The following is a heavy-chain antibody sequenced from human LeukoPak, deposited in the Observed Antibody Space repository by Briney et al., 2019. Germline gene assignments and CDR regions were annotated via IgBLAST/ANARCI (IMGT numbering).Heavy chain of an antibody. CDR2: IYYSGST. CDR3: ARDRSIAAAGNYYMDV. D-gene: IGHD6-25*01. V-gene: IGHV4-39*07. CDR1: GGSISSSSYY. Sequence: SETLSLTCTVSGGSISSSSYYWGWIRQPPGKGLEWVGSIYYSGSTDYNPSLKSRVTISVDTSKNQFSLKLSSVTAADTAVYYCARDRSIAAAGNYYMDVWGKGTTVTISS. J-gene: IGHJ6*03.